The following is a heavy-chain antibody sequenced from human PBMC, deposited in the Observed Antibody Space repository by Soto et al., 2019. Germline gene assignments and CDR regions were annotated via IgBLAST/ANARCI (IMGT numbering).Heavy chain of an antibody. D-gene: IGHD3-10*01. CDR2: IYTSGST. V-gene: IGHV4-4*07. CDR3: ARELRTMVRGVIPNWFDP. Sequence: SEALSVTCIVHGGPISIYYWSWMRQPGGRGLEWIGRIYTSGSTNYNPSLKSRVTMSVDTSKNQFSLKLSSVTAADTAVYYCARELRTMVRGVIPNWFDPWGQGTLVPVS. CDR1: GGPISIYY. J-gene: IGHJ5*02.